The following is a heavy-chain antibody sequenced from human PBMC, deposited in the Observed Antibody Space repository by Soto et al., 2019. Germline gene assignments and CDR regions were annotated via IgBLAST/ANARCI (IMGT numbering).Heavy chain of an antibody. CDR3: ARDSAPIYSSGYYPFDY. CDR1: GFTFSSYD. D-gene: IGHD3-22*01. J-gene: IGHJ4*02. V-gene: IGHV3-33*01. CDR2: IWYDGSNK. Sequence: PGGSLRLSCAASGFTFSSYDMHWVRQAPGKGLEWVAVIWYDGSNKYYADSVKGRFTISRDNSKNTLYLQMNSLRAEDTAVYYCARDSAPIYSSGYYPFDYWGQGTLVTVSS.